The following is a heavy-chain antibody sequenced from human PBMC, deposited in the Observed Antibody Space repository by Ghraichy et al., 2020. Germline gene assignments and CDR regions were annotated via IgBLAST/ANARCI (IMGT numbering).Heavy chain of an antibody. CDR1: GFTFDDYT. J-gene: IGHJ4*02. Sequence: GGSLRLSCAASGFTFDDYTMHWVRQAPGKGLEWVSLISWDGGSTYYADSVKGRFTISRDNSKNSLYLQMNSLRTEDTALDYCAKGQVVPAAIGGFDYWGQGTLVTVSS. V-gene: IGHV3-43*01. D-gene: IGHD2-2*01. CDR3: AKGQVVPAAIGGFDY. CDR2: ISWDGGST.